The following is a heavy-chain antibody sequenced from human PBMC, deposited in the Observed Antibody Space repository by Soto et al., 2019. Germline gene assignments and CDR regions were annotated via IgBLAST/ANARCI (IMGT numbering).Heavy chain of an antibody. V-gene: IGHV3-30-3*01. CDR3: ARDHTANYDFWTGYPLYDYYYGMDV. CDR1: GFTFSSYA. CDR2: ISYDGSNK. D-gene: IGHD3-3*01. J-gene: IGHJ6*02. Sequence: GVSLRLSCAAFGFTFSSYAMHWVRQAPGKGLEWVAVISYDGSNKYYADSVKGRFTISRDNSKNTLYLQMNSLRAEDTAVYYCARDHTANYDFWTGYPLYDYYYGMDVWGQGTTVTVSS.